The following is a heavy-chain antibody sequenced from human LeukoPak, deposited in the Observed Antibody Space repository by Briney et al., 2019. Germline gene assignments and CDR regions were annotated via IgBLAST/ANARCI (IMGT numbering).Heavy chain of an antibody. CDR1: GGSISSSSYY. V-gene: IGHV4-39*01. CDR3: ASRGGWELLEPDAFDI. J-gene: IGHJ3*02. Sequence: SETLSLTCTVSGGSISSSSYYWGWIRQPPGTGLEWIGSIYYSGSTYYNPSLKSRVTISVDTSKNQFSLKLSSVTAADTAVYYCASRGGWELLEPDAFDIWGQGTMVTVSS. CDR2: IYYSGST. D-gene: IGHD1-26*01.